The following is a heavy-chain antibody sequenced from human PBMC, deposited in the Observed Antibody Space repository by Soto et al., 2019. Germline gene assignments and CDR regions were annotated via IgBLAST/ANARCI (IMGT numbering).Heavy chain of an antibody. CDR1: GQSFSGHS. CDR2: INESGST. Sequence: QVQLQQWGAGLVKPSETLSLSCAVYGQSFSGHSWAWIRQPPGKGLEWIGEINESGSTYYNPSLKIRVTISTDTSKTQFSLKLSSVSAADTAAYFCARGSGIVALPGELEDVKYDYWGQGTLVNVSS. V-gene: IGHV4-34*01. CDR3: ARGSGIVALPGELEDVKYDY. D-gene: IGHD1-1*01. J-gene: IGHJ4*02.